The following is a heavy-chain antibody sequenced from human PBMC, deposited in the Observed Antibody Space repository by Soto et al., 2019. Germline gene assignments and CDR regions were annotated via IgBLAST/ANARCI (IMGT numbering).Heavy chain of an antibody. D-gene: IGHD3-10*01. V-gene: IGHV1-2*02. CDR2: INPNSGAT. J-gene: IGHJ5*02. CDR3: ARGGGTVLAPLP. Sequence: ASVKVSCKTSGYTFTGYFIHWVRQAPGQGLGWMAYINPNSGATKYAQKFQGRVTLTRDTSINTAYMEMSMLTSDDTAVYYCARGGGTVLAPLPWGQGTLVTSPQ. CDR1: GYTFTGYF.